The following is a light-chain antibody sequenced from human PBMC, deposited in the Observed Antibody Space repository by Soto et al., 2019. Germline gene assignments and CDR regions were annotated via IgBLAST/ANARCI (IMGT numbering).Light chain of an antibody. Sequence: QSVLTQPPSVSGAPGQRVTISCTGSSSNIGAGYDVHWYQQLPGTAPKLLIYGNSNRPSGVPVRFSGSKSGTSASLAITGLQAEDEADYYCQSYDSSLSVGVVFGGGTKLTVL. V-gene: IGLV1-40*01. CDR3: QSYDSSLSVGVV. CDR2: GNS. CDR1: SSNIGAGYD. J-gene: IGLJ2*01.